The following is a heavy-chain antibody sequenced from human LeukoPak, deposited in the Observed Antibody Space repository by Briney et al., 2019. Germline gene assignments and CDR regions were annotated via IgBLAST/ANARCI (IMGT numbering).Heavy chain of an antibody. D-gene: IGHD1-7*01. J-gene: IGHJ4*02. Sequence: GGSLRLSCAVSGFIFSDFSMSWVCQAPGKGLEWVAKMDENGREIFYVDSVKGRFTTSRDNAKNSLYLQMNRLRAEDTAVYYCARSSRELGGYAPWELMPPFDYWGQGTLVTVSS. CDR2: MDENGREI. CDR1: GFIFSDFS. V-gene: IGHV3-7*01. CDR3: ARSSRELGGYAPWELMPPFDY.